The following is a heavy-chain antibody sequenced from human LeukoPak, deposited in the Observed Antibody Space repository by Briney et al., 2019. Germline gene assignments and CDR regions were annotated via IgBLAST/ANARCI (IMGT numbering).Heavy chain of an antibody. D-gene: IGHD2-15*01. CDR2: ISRSGGTT. CDR3: AKRGGTESFYYFYYMDV. V-gene: IGHV3-23*01. J-gene: IGHJ6*03. CDR1: GFTFSSYD. Sequence: PGGSLRLSCAASGFTFSSYDMTWVRQTLGKGLEWVALISRSGGTTYYADSVKGRFTISRDNSKNTLYLQMNSLRAEDTAEYYCAKRGGTESFYYFYYMDVWGKGTTVTVSS.